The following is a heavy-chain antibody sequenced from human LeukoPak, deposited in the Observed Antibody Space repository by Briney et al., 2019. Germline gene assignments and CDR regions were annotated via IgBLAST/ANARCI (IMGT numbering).Heavy chain of an antibody. Sequence: GGSLRLSCAASGFAFSRSRMNWVRQAPGKGLEWVAVIWYDGSNKYYADSVKGRFTISRDNSKNTLYLQMNSLRAEDTAVYYCARDKYSSGPTSYYYYGMDVWGQGTTVTVSS. D-gene: IGHD6-19*01. V-gene: IGHV3-33*08. CDR3: ARDKYSSGPTSYYYYGMDV. CDR2: IWYDGSNK. CDR1: GFAFSRSR. J-gene: IGHJ6*02.